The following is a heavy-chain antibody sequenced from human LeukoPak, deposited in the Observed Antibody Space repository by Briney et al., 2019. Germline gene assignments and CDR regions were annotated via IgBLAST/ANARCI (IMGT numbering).Heavy chain of an antibody. CDR3: ARMGGYSGYATH. CDR1: GGSISSYY. V-gene: IGHV4-59*08. CDR2: ILYSGTT. D-gene: IGHD5-12*01. Sequence: SETLSLTCTVSGGSISSYYWSWIRQPPGRGLEWIGYILYSGTTNSNPSLKSRVTISVDTSKNQISLKLSSVTAADTAVYYCARMGGYSGYATHWGQGTLVTVSS. J-gene: IGHJ4*02.